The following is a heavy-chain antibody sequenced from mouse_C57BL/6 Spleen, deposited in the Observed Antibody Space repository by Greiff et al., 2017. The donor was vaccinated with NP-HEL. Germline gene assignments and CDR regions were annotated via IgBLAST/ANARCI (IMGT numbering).Heavy chain of an antibody. V-gene: IGHV1-15*01. CDR2: IDPETGGT. CDR3: TRLHR. Sequence: VKLVESGAELVRPGASVTLSCKASGYTFTDYEMHWVKQTPVHGLEWIGAIDPETGGTAYNQKFKGKAILTADKSSSTAYMELRSLTSEDSAVYYCTRLHRWGQGTTLTVSS. J-gene: IGHJ2*01. CDR1: GYTFTDYE.